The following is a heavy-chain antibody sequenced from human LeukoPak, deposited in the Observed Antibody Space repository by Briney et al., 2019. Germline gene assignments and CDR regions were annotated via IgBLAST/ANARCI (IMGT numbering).Heavy chain of an antibody. D-gene: IGHD3-22*01. CDR2: FYSSGST. J-gene: IGHJ6*02. Sequence: SETLSLTCTVSGTSLTTYFWSWIRQPAGKGLEWIGRFYSSGSTSYNPSLKSRLTMSVDTSKNEFSLKLRSVTAADTAVYYCVRDRVDSSGYYYYYGLDVWGQGTTVTVSS. V-gene: IGHV4-4*07. CDR3: VRDRVDSSGYYYYYGLDV. CDR1: GTSLTTYF.